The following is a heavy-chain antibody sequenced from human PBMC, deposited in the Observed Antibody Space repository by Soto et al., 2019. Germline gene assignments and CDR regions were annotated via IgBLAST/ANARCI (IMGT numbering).Heavy chain of an antibody. CDR3: ARAGAYSGYGQNYYYYGMDV. Sequence: SETLSLTCTVSGGSISSGDYYWSWIRQPPGKGLEWIGYIYYSGSTYYNPSLKSRVTISVDTSKNQLSLKLSSVTAADTAVYYCARAGAYSGYGQNYYYYGMDVWGQGTTVTVSS. J-gene: IGHJ6*02. CDR1: GGSISSGDYY. D-gene: IGHD5-12*01. V-gene: IGHV4-30-4*01. CDR2: IYYSGST.